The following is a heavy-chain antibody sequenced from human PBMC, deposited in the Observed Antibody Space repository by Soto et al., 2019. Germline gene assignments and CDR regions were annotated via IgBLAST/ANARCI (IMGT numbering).Heavy chain of an antibody. D-gene: IGHD7-27*01. V-gene: IGHV3-30-3*01. CDR1: GFSGSISP. CDR3: ARDPKTSGGQHWAFNYFDS. CDR2: ISYDGTNK. J-gene: IGHJ4*02. Sequence: GALRVSCPASGFSGSISPMHRVSQAPGKGPDWVALISYDGTNKFYADSVKGRFTISRDNSKSTLYLQVDSLRPEDAAVYYCARDPKTSGGQHWAFNYFDSWGQGTLVTVSS.